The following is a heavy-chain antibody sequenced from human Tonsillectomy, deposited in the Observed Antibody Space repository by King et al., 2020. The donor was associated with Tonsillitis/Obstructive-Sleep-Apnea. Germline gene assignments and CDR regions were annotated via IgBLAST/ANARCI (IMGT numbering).Heavy chain of an antibody. J-gene: IGHJ6*03. D-gene: IGHD1-26*01. Sequence: VQLVESGGGLVQPGGSLRLSCAASGFTFRNYDMHWVRQAPGEGLEWVSTIGTAGDTYYPASVKGRFTVSRENAKNSLYLQMNSLIDGDTAVYYCARAGVGATAYYYYYMDVWGKGTTVTVSS. CDR3: ARAGVGATAYYYYYMDV. V-gene: IGHV3-13*04. CDR1: GFTFRNYD. CDR2: IGTAGDT.